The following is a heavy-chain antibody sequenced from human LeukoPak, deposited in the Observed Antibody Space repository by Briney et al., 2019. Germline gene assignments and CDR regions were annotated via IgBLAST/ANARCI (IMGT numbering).Heavy chain of an antibody. CDR1: GYTFTGYY. V-gene: IGHV1-2*02. CDR3: ARSGAYGSGSYLSY. Sequence: ASVKVSCKASGYTFTGYYIHWVRQAPGQGLEWMGWINPNNGGTNYAQKFQGRVTMTRDTPISTAYMELSSLRSDDTAVYYCARSGAYGSGSYLSYWGQGTLVTVSS. CDR2: INPNNGGT. J-gene: IGHJ4*02. D-gene: IGHD3-10*01.